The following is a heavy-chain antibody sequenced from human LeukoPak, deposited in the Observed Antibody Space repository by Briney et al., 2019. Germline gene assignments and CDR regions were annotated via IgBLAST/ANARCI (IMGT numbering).Heavy chain of an antibody. CDR3: ATGGYSSGWLGGLDYYYYGMDV. D-gene: IGHD6-19*01. CDR1: GGPISSSSYH. CDR2: IYYSGST. V-gene: IGHV4-39*01. Sequence: SETLSLTCTVSGGPISSSSYHWGWIRQPPGKGLEWIGSIYYSGSTYYNPSLKSRVTISVDTSKNQFSLKLSSVTAADTAVYYCATGGYSSGWLGGLDYYYYGMDVWGQGTTVTVSS. J-gene: IGHJ6*02.